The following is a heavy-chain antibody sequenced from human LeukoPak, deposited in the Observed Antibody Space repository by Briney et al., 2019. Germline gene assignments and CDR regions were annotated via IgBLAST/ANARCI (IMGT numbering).Heavy chain of an antibody. J-gene: IGHJ4*02. D-gene: IGHD3-22*01. CDR3: AKQGIGSGYHRTLDY. CDR1: GFIFAKYA. V-gene: IGHV3-23*01. CDR2: ISASGADT. Sequence: QTGGSLRLSCTTSGFIFAKYAMAWVRQSPGKGLEWVSTISASGADTYYADSVRGRFTISRDNSKNTLYLQMNSLRAEDTAVYYCAKQGIGSGYHRTLDYWGQGTLVTVSS.